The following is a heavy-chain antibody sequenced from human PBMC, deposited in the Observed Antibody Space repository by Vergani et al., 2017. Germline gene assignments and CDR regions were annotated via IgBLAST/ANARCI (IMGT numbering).Heavy chain of an antibody. J-gene: IGHJ4*02. CDR3: ARPHGDILPPDPRRLDY. V-gene: IGHV1-46*03. CDR1: GYTFTNYY. CDR2: INPSGGST. Sequence: QVLLVQSGAEVKKPGASVRVSCKTSGYTFTNYYIHWVRQAPGQGLEWMGIINPSGGSTTYAQQIQGRLTMTRDTSTSSVCMDLSNLSSKDTAVYYCARPHGDILPPDPRRLDYWGQGTLVTVAS.